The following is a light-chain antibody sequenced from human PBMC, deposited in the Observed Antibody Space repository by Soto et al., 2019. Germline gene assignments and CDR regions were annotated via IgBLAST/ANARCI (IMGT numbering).Light chain of an antibody. Sequence: DIQMAQSPSTRSSSMVYMFTITWRSSDSIHRWLAWYEHQPRKDPQLLISDASTLESGVPSRFSGTGSGTEFTFSITSLQPEDFGTYYCKQCYMGWKFGQGTKVDI. CDR3: KQCYMGWK. CDR1: DSIHRW. J-gene: IGKJ1*01. V-gene: IGKV1-5*01. CDR2: DAS.